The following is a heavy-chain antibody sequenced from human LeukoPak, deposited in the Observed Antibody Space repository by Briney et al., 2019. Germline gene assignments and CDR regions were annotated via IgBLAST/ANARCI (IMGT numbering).Heavy chain of an antibody. CDR2: FSGNGGST. CDR3: AKGSVPFRWFGEFNVKLPRPIRNYYYDS. CDR1: GFTSSSYA. J-gene: IGHJ4*02. V-gene: IGHV3-23*01. D-gene: IGHD3-10*01. Sequence: GASLRLSCAASGFTSSSYAMSWVRQAPGKGLECISGFSGNGGSTYYADSEKGRFTISRDNSKNTLYLQMNILTADTTTGYYCAKGSVPFRWFGEFNVKLPRPIRNYYYDSWGQGTLVTVSS.